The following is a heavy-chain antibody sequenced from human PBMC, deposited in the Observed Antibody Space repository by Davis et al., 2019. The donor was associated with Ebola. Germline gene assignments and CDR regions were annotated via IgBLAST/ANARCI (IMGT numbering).Heavy chain of an antibody. D-gene: IGHD3-16*01. Sequence: PGGSLRLSCKGSGSSFTSYWISWVRQMHGKGLEWMGRIDPSDSYTNYSPSFQGHVTISADKSISTAYLQWSSLKASDTAMYYCARQGDHGMDVWGQGTTVTVSS. CDR3: ARQGDHGMDV. J-gene: IGHJ6*02. CDR1: GSSFTSYW. CDR2: IDPSDSYT. V-gene: IGHV5-10-1*01.